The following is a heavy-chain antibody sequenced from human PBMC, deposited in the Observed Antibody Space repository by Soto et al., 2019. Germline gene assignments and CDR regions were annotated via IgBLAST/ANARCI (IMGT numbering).Heavy chain of an antibody. D-gene: IGHD3-3*01. J-gene: IGHJ6*02. Sequence: QVQLVQSGAEVKKPGASANLSCKASGDTFKNVYIHWVRQAPGQGLEWLGMISPSGHTTTYPQKDQSRVTMTRDTSTSTPHIELSNLRSPDTAIYYCATHFGTVKDYYYNIGVDVWGQGTTITVSS. CDR2: ISPSGHTT. V-gene: IGHV1-46*02. CDR3: ATHFGTVKDYYYNIGVDV. CDR1: GDTFKNVY.